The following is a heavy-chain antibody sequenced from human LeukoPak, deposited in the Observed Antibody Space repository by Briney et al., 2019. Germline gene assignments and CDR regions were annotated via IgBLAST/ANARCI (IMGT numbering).Heavy chain of an antibody. J-gene: IGHJ4*02. CDR1: GFTFSSYW. Sequence: GGSLRLSCAASGFTFSSYWMSWVRQAPGKGLEWVANIKQDGSEKYYVDSVKGRFTISRDKAKNSLYLQMNRLRAEDTAVYYCARLGYCSGGSCYSSYYFDYWGQGTLVTVSS. V-gene: IGHV3-7*01. CDR2: IKQDGSEK. CDR3: ARLGYCSGGSCYSSYYFDY. D-gene: IGHD2-15*01.